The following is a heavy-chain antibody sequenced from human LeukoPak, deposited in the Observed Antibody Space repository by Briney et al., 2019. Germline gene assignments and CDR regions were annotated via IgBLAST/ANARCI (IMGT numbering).Heavy chain of an antibody. Sequence: GSLRLSCAASGFTFSSYWMSWIRQPPGKGLEWIGEINHSGSTNYNPSLKSRVTISVDTSKNQFSLKLSSVTAADTAVYYCARRTRYFDKSYYYYYYMDVWGKGTTVTISS. CDR2: INHSGST. CDR1: GFTFSSYW. CDR3: ARRTRYFDKSYYYYYYMDV. D-gene: IGHD3-9*01. J-gene: IGHJ6*03. V-gene: IGHV4-34*01.